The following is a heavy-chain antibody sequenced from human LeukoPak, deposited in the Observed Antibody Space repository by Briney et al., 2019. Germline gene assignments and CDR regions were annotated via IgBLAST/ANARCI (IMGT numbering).Heavy chain of an antibody. CDR1: GFTFDDYG. CDR3: ARDRRYYYDSSGYPEYFQH. D-gene: IGHD3-22*01. J-gene: IGHJ1*01. V-gene: IGHV3-20*04. CDR2: INWNGGST. Sequence: GGSLSLSCAASGFTFDDYGMSWVRQAPGKGLEWVSGINWNGGSTGYADSVKGRFTISRDNAKNSLYLQMNSLRAEDTALYYCARDRRYYYDSSGYPEYFQHWGQGTLVTVSS.